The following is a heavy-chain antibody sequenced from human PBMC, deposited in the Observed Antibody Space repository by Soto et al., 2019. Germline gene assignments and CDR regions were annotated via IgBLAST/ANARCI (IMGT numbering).Heavy chain of an antibody. D-gene: IGHD5-12*01. CDR3: AKYRRTDAEGYRLDF. CDR1: GASINNYY. Sequence: PSETLSLTCSVSGASINNYYGSWIRQPPGKGLEWIGFVYYTGSTSTKYNPSLQSRVAMSVDSSKNQFSLKLTSMTAADTAIYYCAKYRRTDAEGYRLDFWGPGTLVTVSS. V-gene: IGHV4-59*01. J-gene: IGHJ4*02. CDR2: VYYTGSTST.